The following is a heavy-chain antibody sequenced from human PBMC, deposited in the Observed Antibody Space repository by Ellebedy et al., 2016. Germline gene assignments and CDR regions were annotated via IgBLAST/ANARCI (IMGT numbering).Heavy chain of an antibody. Sequence: GSLRLSCTVSGASISSYYWSWIRRTPGKGLEYIGYISYSGSTDYSPSLKSRVTISLDTSKNQFSLKLSSVTAADTAIYYCTRHVQGWGFGAFGGGYYFDHWGQGILVTVSS. D-gene: IGHD3-10*01. CDR2: ISYSGST. J-gene: IGHJ4*02. CDR3: TRHVQGWGFGAFGGGYYFDH. V-gene: IGHV4-59*08. CDR1: GASISSYY.